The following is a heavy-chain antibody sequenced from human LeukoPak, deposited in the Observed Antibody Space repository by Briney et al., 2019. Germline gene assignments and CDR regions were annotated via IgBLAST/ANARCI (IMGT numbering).Heavy chain of an antibody. CDR2: ISSNGGST. D-gene: IGHD6-19*01. J-gene: IGHJ4*02. CDR3: ARGSIAVAGTVDH. Sequence: PGGSLRLSCAASGFTFSSYAMHWVRQAPGKGLEYVSAISSNGGSTYYANSVKGRFTISRDNSKNTLYLQVGSLRAEDMAVYYCARGSIAVAGTVDHWGQGTLVTVSS. CDR1: GFTFSSYA. V-gene: IGHV3-64*01.